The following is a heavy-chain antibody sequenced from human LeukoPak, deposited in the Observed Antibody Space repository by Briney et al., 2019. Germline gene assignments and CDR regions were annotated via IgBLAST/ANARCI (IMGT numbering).Heavy chain of an antibody. CDR2: IYHSGST. CDR1: GYSISSGYY. CDR3: ASLGFSVVPAAMSYYYYYMDV. D-gene: IGHD2-2*01. Sequence: SETLSLTCTVSGYSISSGYYWGWIRQPPGKGLEWIGSIYHSGSTYYNPSLKSRVTISVDTSKNQFSLKLSSVTAADTAVYYCASLGFSVVPAAMSYYYYYMDVWGKGTTVTVSS. V-gene: IGHV4-38-2*02. J-gene: IGHJ6*03.